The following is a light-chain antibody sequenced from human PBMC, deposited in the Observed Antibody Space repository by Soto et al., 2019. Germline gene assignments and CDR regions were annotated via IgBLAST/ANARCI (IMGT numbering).Light chain of an antibody. V-gene: IGLV2-14*01. CDR3: SSYVSTSTRYV. CDR2: EVS. Sequence: QSALTQPASVSGSPGQSITISCTGTSSDVGGYNYVSWYQQHPGKAPKLMIYEVSYRPSGVSNRFSGSKPGNTASLTISGLQAEDEADYFCSSYVSTSTRYVFVTGTKLTVL. CDR1: SSDVGGYNY. J-gene: IGLJ1*01.